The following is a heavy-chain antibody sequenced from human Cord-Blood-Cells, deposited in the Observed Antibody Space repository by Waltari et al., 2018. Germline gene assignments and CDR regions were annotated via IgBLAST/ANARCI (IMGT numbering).Heavy chain of an antibody. J-gene: IGHJ3*02. CDR3: ARVFTYYDFWSGYYHAFDI. V-gene: IGHV4-34*01. CDR2: INHSGST. Sequence: QVQLQQWGAGLLKPSETLSLTCAVYGGSFSGYYWSWIRHPPGKGLEWIGEINHSGSTNYNPSLKSRVTISVDTSKNQFSLKLSSVTAADTAVYYCARVFTYYDFWSGYYHAFDIWGQGTMVTVSS. CDR1: GGSFSGYY. D-gene: IGHD3-3*01.